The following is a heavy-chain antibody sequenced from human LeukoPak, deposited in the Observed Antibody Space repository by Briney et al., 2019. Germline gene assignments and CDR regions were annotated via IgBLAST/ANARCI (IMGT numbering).Heavy chain of an antibody. Sequence: GGSLTLSCAASGFSVSGTHLTWVRQAPGKGLEWVSAMYTGGTTYYADSVSGRFTIFRDNAKNTLYLQMNSLRPEDTAVYYCAKDEATSGGGLASWGQGTLVIVSS. CDR1: GFSVSGTH. D-gene: IGHD3-16*01. J-gene: IGHJ1*01. CDR3: AKDEATSGGGLAS. V-gene: IGHV3-53*01. CDR2: MYTGGTT.